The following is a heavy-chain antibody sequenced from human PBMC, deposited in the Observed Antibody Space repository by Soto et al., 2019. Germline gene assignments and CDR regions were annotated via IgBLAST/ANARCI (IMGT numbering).Heavy chain of an antibody. CDR3: AKEGPYTGDPQWDDL. J-gene: IGHJ2*01. D-gene: IGHD5-12*01. CDR1: GFTFSDFG. V-gene: IGHV3-30*18. CDR2: ISYDGSDI. Sequence: QVQLVESGGGVVQPGRSLRLSCAASGFTFSDFGRQWVRHAPGKGLEWVAVISYDGSDIYYADSGKGRFTISRDNSKNTLYLQMNSLKPEDTAVYYCAKEGPYTGDPQWDDLWGRGTLVTVSS.